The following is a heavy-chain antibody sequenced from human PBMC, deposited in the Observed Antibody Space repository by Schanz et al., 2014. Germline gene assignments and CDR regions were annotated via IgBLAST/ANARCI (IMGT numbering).Heavy chain of an antibody. V-gene: IGHV3-23*01. D-gene: IGHD2-8*02. Sequence: EVKLLESGGTLVRPGGSLRLSCAASGFTFSTYAMAWVRQAPGKGLEWVSLISDSGDTAYYADSVKGRFTISRDNFKGSLYLQMSSLRAEDTAVYYCAKSLESCPGGRCSRGYFDYWGQGTLVTVSS. J-gene: IGHJ4*02. CDR1: GFTFSTYA. CDR3: AKSLESCPGGRCSRGYFDY. CDR2: ISDSGDTA.